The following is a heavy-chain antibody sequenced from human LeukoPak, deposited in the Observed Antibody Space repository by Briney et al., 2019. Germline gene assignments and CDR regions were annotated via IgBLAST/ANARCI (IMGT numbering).Heavy chain of an antibody. CDR1: GFTFDDYG. Sequence: GGSLRLSCAASGFTFDDYGMSWVRQAPGKGLEWVSGINWNGGSTGYADSVKGRFTISRDNAKNSLFLQMNSLRAEDMALYYCARRRVTVVRGVDITSYYFDYWGQGTLVTVSS. V-gene: IGHV3-20*04. J-gene: IGHJ4*02. CDR3: ARRRVTVVRGVDITSYYFDY. D-gene: IGHD3-10*01. CDR2: INWNGGST.